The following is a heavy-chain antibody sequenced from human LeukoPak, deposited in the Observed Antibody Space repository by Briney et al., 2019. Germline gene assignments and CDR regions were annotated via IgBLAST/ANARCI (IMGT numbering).Heavy chain of an antibody. D-gene: IGHD3-10*01. J-gene: IGHJ5*02. V-gene: IGHV3-74*01. CDR1: GFTFSTYW. CDR3: VRGAYYYTRSLSGGWFDP. Sequence: PTGGSLRLSCAASGFTFSTYWMHWVRQAPGKGLVWVSRINTDGSDTSYADSVKGRFTISRDNAKNTLYLQMNSLRAEDTAVYYCVRGAYYYTRSLSGGWFDPWGQGTLVTVSS. CDR2: INTDGSDT.